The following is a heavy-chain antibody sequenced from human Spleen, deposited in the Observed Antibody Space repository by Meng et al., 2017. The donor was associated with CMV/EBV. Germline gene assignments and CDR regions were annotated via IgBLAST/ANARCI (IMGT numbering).Heavy chain of an antibody. CDR1: GFTFGSYV. J-gene: IGHJ6*02. CDR2: ISVTGDIT. D-gene: IGHD3-10*01. V-gene: IGHV3-23*01. Sequence: GESLKISCVGSGFTFGSYVMSWVRQAPGKGLQWVSGISVTGDITYYADSVKGRFTISRDNSKNTLYLQMNSLRAEDTAVYYCAKKNYPRASYYGMDVWGQGTTVTVSS. CDR3: AKKNYPRASYYGMDV.